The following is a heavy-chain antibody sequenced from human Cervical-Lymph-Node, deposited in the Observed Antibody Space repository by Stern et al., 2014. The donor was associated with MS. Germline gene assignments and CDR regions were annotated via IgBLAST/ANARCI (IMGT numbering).Heavy chain of an antibody. V-gene: IGHV1-2*02. CDR1: GSAFIGYY. Sequence: VQLLESGAEVKNPGASVKVSCQASGSAFIGYYIHWVRQAPGQGLEWMGWINPNNGVTNYAQEFQARVSMTTDTSITTVYMELSGLRFDDTAFYYCARGGGTTAAYWGQGTLVTISS. CDR3: ARGGGTTAAY. J-gene: IGHJ4*02. CDR2: INPNNGVT. D-gene: IGHD1-7*01.